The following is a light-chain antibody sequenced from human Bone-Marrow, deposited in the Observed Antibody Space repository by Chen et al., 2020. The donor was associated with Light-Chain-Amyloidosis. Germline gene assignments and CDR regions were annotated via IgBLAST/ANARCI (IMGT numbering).Light chain of an antibody. V-gene: IGLV1-51*01. CDR3: GSGDSTLYAGQVA. Sequence: QYVLTQQPSVSAAPGQTVTISCSGTSSNSGINYVSWYQVFPGTVPKLLVYENDKRPSGSPDRFSGSQSGTSATLDITGLQPGDEADYYCGSGDSTLYAGQVAFGGGTKLTVL. CDR1: SSNSGINY. J-gene: IGLJ2*01. CDR2: END.